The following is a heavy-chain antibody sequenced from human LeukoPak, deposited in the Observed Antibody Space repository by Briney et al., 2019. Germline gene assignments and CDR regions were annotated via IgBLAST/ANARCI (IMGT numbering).Heavy chain of an antibody. V-gene: IGHV4-38-2*02. J-gene: IGHJ4*02. CDR1: GYSISSGYY. CDR2: IYHSGST. CDR3: ARESSYYDILTGYRYFDY. D-gene: IGHD3-9*01. Sequence: SETLSLTCAVSGYSISSGYYWGWIRQPPGKGLEWIGSIYHSGSTYYNPSLKSRVTISVDTSKNQFSLKLSSVTAADTAVYCCARESSYYDILTGYRYFDYWGQGTLVTVSS.